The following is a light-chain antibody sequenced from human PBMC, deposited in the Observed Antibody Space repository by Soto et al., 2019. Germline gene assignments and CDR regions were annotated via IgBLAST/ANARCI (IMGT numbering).Light chain of an antibody. CDR1: QGISRS. CDR3: QQLTSYPLT. J-gene: IGKJ4*02. V-gene: IGKV1-9*01. CDR2: GAS. Sequence: DIQWTQSPSFLSASVGDTVTITCRASQGISRSLAWYQQKPGKAPKLLIYGASTLQSGVPSRFSGSASGTEFTLTINSLQPEDFASYYCQQLTSYPLTFGGGAKVEIK.